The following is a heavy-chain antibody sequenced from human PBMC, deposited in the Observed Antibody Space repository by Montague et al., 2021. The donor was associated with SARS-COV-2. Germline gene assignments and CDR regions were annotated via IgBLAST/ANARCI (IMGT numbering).Heavy chain of an antibody. D-gene: IGHD6-13*01. CDR3: TRGDLRYSSSWYLDY. CDR2: INHSGST. V-gene: IGHV4-38-2*02. Sequence: SETLSLTCTVSGYSISSGYYWGWIRQPPGKGLEWIGEINHSGSTNYNPSLKSRVTISVDTSKNQFSLKLSSVTAADTAVYYCTRGDLRYSSSWYLDYWGQGTLVTVSS. J-gene: IGHJ4*02. CDR1: GYSISSGYY.